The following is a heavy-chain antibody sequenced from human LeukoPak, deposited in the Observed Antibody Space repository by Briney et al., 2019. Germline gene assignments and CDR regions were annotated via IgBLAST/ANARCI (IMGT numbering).Heavy chain of an antibody. CDR2: INPNSGGT. CDR1: GYTFTGYY. D-gene: IGHD3-3*01. Sequence: RASVKVSCKASGYTFTGYYMHWVRQAPGQGLEWMGWINPNSGGTNYAQKFQGRVTMTRDTSISTAYMELSRLRSDDTAVYYCARAGYDFWSGSPFDYWGQGTLVTVSS. J-gene: IGHJ4*02. CDR3: ARAGYDFWSGSPFDY. V-gene: IGHV1-2*02.